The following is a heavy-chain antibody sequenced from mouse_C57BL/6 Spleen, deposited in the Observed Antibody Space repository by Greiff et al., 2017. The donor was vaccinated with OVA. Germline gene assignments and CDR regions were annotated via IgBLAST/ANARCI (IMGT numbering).Heavy chain of an antibody. CDR1: GYTFTRYW. D-gene: IGHD2-5*01. V-gene: IGHV1-55*01. Sequence: QVQLKQPGAELVTPGASVKMSCKASGYTFTRYWITWVKQRPGQGLEWIGDIYPGSGSTNYNEKFKSKATLTVDTSSSTAYMQLSSLTSEDSAVYYCASSYSNYTYYAMDYWGQGTSVTVSS. J-gene: IGHJ4*01. CDR2: IYPGSGST. CDR3: ASSYSNYTYYAMDY.